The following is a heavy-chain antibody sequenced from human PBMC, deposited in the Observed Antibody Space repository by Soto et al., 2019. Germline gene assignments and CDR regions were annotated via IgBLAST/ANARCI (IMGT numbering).Heavy chain of an antibody. D-gene: IGHD5-18*01. Sequence: SETLSLTCTVSGGSISSYYWSWIRQPPGKGLEWIGYIYYSGSTNYNPSLKSRVTISVDTSKNQFSLKLSSVTAADTAVYYCARDRRYSYGPDAFDIWGQGTMVTV. J-gene: IGHJ3*02. V-gene: IGHV4-59*01. CDR3: ARDRRYSYGPDAFDI. CDR2: IYYSGST. CDR1: GGSISSYY.